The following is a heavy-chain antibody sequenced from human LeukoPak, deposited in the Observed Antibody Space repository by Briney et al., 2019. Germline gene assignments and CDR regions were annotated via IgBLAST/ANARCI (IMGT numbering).Heavy chain of an antibody. CDR2: IYYSGST. V-gene: IGHV4-39*01. Sequence: SETLSLTCTVSGGSISSSSYYWGWIRQPPGKGLEWIGSIYYSGSTYYNPSLKSRVTISVDTSKNQFSLKLSSVTAADTAVYYCARLPNWNKYYFDHWGQGTLVTVSS. D-gene: IGHD1/OR15-1a*01. J-gene: IGHJ4*02. CDR1: GGSISSSSYY. CDR3: ARLPNWNKYYFDH.